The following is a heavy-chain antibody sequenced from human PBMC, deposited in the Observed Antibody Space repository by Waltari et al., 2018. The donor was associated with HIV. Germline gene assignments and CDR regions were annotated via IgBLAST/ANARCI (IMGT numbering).Heavy chain of an antibody. CDR3: AKGGPLGATNYGMDV. D-gene: IGHD1-26*01. V-gene: IGHV3-9*01. J-gene: IGHJ6*02. Sequence: EVQLVESGGGLVQPGRSLRLSCVASGFSIDHYAMHWVRQVPGKGLEWVSGISWNSARTTYGDSVKGRFTISRDNAKKTVTLQMNSLRVEDTALYYCAKGGPLGATNYGMDVWGQGTTVTVSS. CDR2: ISWNSART. CDR1: GFSIDHYA.